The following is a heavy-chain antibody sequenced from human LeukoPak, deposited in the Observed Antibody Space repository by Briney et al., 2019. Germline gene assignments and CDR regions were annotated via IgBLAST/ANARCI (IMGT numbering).Heavy chain of an antibody. CDR1: GFIFRSYS. V-gene: IGHV3-21*01. D-gene: IGHD3-9*01. J-gene: IGHJ4*02. CDR3: ARLTTYDLLTGYPLFYFDK. CDR2: ITSSSSRT. Sequence: GGSLRLSCAASGFIFRSYSMNWVRQAPGKGLEWVSSITSSSSRTYYADSVKGRFTISRDNAKNSLYLQMNSLRAEDTAVYYCARLTTYDLLTGYPLFYFDKWGQGTLVTVSS.